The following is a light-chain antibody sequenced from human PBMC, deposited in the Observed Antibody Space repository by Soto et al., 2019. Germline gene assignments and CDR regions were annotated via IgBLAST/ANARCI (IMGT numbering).Light chain of an antibody. V-gene: IGKV3D-15*01. CDR1: QTVRDN. Sequence: EVVMTQSPATLSVSPGERATLSCRASQTVRDNLGWYQQKPGQPPRLLIYGATTRATGIQARFSGSGSGTEFTLTISSLQSEDFAVYYCQQYNNWPLTFGGGTKVEIK. CDR2: GAT. CDR3: QQYNNWPLT. J-gene: IGKJ4*01.